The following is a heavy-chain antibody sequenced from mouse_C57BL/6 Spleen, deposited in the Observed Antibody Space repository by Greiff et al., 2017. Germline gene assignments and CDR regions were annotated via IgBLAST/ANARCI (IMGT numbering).Heavy chain of an antibody. D-gene: IGHD2-5*01. J-gene: IGHJ2*01. V-gene: IGHV1-61*01. CDR1: GYTFTSYW. CDR2: IYPSDSET. Sequence: QVQLKQPGAELVRPGSSVKLSCKASGYTFTSYWMDWVKQRPGQGLEWIGNIYPSDSETHYNQKFKDKATLTVDNSSSTAYMQLSSLTSEDSAVYYCARGVYYSTYFDYWGQGTTLTVSS. CDR3: ARGVYYSTYFDY.